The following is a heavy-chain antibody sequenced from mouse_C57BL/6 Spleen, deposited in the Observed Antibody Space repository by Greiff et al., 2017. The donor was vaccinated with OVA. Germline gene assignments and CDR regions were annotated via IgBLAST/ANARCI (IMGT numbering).Heavy chain of an antibody. CDR2: ISNGGGST. CDR1: GFTFSDYY. D-gene: IGHD3-2*02. V-gene: IGHV5-12*01. Sequence: EVNVVESGGGLVQPGGSLKLSCAASGFTFSDYYMYWVRQTPEKRLEWVAYISNGGGSTYYPDTVTGRFTISRDNAKNTLYLQMSRLKSEDTAMYYCARRHSGYHLYYAMDYWGQGTSVTVSS. CDR3: ARRHSGYHLYYAMDY. J-gene: IGHJ4*01.